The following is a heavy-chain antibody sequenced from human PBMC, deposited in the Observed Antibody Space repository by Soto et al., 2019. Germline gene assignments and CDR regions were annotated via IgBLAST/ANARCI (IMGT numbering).Heavy chain of an antibody. J-gene: IGHJ6*02. D-gene: IGHD3-22*01. V-gene: IGHV1-18*01. CDR2: VSANNGHT. CDR1: GFTFSNYG. CDR3: ARAVDYYDSSGYYPYGMDV. Sequence: GASVKVSCKASGFTFSNYGLNWVRQAPGQGLEWMGWVSANNGHTNYAQNLQGRVSMTTDTSTSTAYMELRGLTFDDTAVYYCARAVDYYDSSGYYPYGMDVWGQGTTVTVSS.